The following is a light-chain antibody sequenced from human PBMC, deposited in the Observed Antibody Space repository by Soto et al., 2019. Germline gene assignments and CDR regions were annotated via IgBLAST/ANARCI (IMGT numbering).Light chain of an antibody. CDR3: QQYGNSPQT. Sequence: EIVLTQSPATLSLSPGERATLSCRASQSVSSYLAWYQQKPGQAPRLLIYDASTRATGIPARFSGSGSGTDFTLTIARLEPGDFAVYYCQQYGNSPQTFGQGTKVDIK. V-gene: IGKV3-11*01. CDR1: QSVSSY. CDR2: DAS. J-gene: IGKJ1*01.